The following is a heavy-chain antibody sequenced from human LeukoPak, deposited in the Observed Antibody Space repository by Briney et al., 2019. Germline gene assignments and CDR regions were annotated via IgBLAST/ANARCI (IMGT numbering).Heavy chain of an antibody. V-gene: IGHV4-59*01. J-gene: IGHJ6*03. CDR1: RGSISGYF. Sequence: SETLSLTCTVSRGSISGYFWSWIRQPPGKGLEWIGYVFYSGTTSYNPSLKSRVTISVDTSKSEISLYLTSVTAADTAVYHCGYTGYDKYYSYYMAVWGKGTTVTVSS. CDR3: GYTGYDKYYSYYMAV. D-gene: IGHD5-12*01. CDR2: VFYSGTT.